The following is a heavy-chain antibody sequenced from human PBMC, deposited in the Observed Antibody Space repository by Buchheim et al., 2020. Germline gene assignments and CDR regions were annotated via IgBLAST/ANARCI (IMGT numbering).Heavy chain of an antibody. J-gene: IGHJ4*02. V-gene: IGHV3-23*04. CDR2: ISGSGGST. D-gene: IGHD3-9*01. CDR1: GFTFSSYA. CDR3: AKDNDILTGYYLPATYYFDY. Sequence: EVQLVESGGGLVQPGGSLRLSCAASGFTFSSYAMSWVRQAPGKGLEWVSAISGSGGSTYYADSVKGRFTISRDNSKTTLYLQMNSLRAEDTAVYYCAKDNDILTGYYLPATYYFDYWGQGTL.